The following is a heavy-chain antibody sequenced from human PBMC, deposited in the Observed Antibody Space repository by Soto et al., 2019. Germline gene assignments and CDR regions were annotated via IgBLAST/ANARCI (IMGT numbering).Heavy chain of an antibody. CDR2: ISYDGSNK. V-gene: IGHV3-30*18. CDR3: AKSQVRGVIMNDALDI. D-gene: IGHD3-10*01. CDR1: GFTFSSYG. Sequence: EGSLRLYCAASGFTFSSYGIHWVRQAPGKGLEWVAVISYDGSNKYYADSVKGRFIISRDNSKNTLYLQMNSLRAEDTAVYYCAKSQVRGVIMNDALDIWGPGTMVTVSS. J-gene: IGHJ3*02.